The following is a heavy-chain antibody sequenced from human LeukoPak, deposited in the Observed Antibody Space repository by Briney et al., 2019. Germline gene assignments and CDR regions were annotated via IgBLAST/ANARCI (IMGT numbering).Heavy chain of an antibody. Sequence: GGSLRPSCAGSGFTFSRYAMSWVRQAPGKGLDWVSGISGSGDSTYSADSMRGRFTISRDNSKNTLYLQMNSLRAEDTAVYYCAKDLDDRNWGQGTLVTVSS. V-gene: IGHV3-23*01. J-gene: IGHJ4*02. CDR2: ISGSGDST. CDR1: GFTFSRYA. D-gene: IGHD3-16*01. CDR3: AKDLDDRN.